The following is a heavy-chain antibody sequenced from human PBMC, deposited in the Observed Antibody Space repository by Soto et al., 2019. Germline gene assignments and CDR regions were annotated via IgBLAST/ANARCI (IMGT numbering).Heavy chain of an antibody. CDR1: GFTFSSYA. CDR3: ARGGSGWYKDGMDV. CDR2: ISYDGSNK. D-gene: IGHD6-19*01. Sequence: QVQLGESGGGVVQPGRSLRLSCAASGFTFSSYAMHWVRQAPGKGLEWVAVISYDGSNKYHADSVKGRFTISRDNSKNTLYLQMNNLRAEDTAVYYCARGGSGWYKDGMDVWGQGTTVTVSS. V-gene: IGHV3-30-3*01. J-gene: IGHJ6*02.